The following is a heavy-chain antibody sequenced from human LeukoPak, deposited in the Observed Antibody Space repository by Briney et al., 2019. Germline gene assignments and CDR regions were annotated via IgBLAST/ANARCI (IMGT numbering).Heavy chain of an antibody. V-gene: IGHV3-23*01. CDR3: ARKAQTGSHSGPFDI. D-gene: IGHD1-26*01. CDR1: GCTFSSYA. Sequence: PGGSLRLSCAASGCTFSSYARSWVRQAPGKGLEWVGAISDSDGSTYYADSVKGRFTISRDNSKNTLYLQMNSLRAEDTAVYYCARKAQTGSHSGPFDIWGQGTLVTVSS. CDR2: ISDSDGST. J-gene: IGHJ3*02.